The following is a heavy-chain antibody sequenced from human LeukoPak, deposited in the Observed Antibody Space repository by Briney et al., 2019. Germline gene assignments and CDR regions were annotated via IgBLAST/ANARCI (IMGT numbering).Heavy chain of an antibody. CDR3: ARDNYYYDSSGTGTRSDY. CDR1: GGTFSSYA. V-gene: IGHV1-69*04. J-gene: IGHJ4*02. D-gene: IGHD3-22*01. CDR2: IIPILGIA. Sequence: ASVKVSCKASGGTFSSYAISWVRQAPGQGLEWMGRIIPILGIANYAQKFQGRVTITADKSTSTAYMELSSLRSEDTAVYYCARDNYYYDSSGTGTRSDYWGQGTLVTVSS.